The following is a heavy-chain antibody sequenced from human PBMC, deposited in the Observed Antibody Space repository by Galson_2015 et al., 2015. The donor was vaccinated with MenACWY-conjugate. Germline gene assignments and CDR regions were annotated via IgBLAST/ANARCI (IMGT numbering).Heavy chain of an antibody. J-gene: IGHJ4*02. V-gene: IGHV4-39*06. D-gene: IGHD6-13*01. CDR2: IYYSGST. CDR1: GGSISSSSYY. CDR3: ARAVAAAIPFDY. Sequence: LSLTCTVSGGSISSSSYYWGWIRQPPGTGLEWIGSIYYSGSTYYNPSLKSRVTISVDTSKNQFTLKLSSVTAADTAVYYCARAVAAAIPFDYWGQGTLVTVSS.